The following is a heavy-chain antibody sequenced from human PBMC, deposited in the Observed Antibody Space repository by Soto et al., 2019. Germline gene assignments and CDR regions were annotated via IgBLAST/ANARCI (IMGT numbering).Heavy chain of an antibody. CDR3: ARELDIVVVPAAIHGSSYYYGMDV. D-gene: IGHD2-2*01. CDR2: IWYDGSNK. Sequence: GGSLRLSCAASGFTFSSYGMHWVRQAPGKGLEWVAVIWYDGSNKYYADYVKGRFTISRDNSKNTLYKQMNSLRAEDTAVYYCARELDIVVVPAAIHGSSYYYGMDVWGQGTTVTVSS. J-gene: IGHJ6*02. V-gene: IGHV3-33*01. CDR1: GFTFSSYG.